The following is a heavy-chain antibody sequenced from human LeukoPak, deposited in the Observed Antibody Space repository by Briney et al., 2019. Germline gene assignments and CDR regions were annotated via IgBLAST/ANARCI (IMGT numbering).Heavy chain of an antibody. CDR3: ASSRDLYHDAFTSYWYFDV. CDR1: GASFRAYY. V-gene: IGHV4-34*01. CDR2: INDSGHA. D-gene: IGHD3-3*01. J-gene: IGHJ2*01. Sequence: SETLSLTCAVYGASFRAYYWSSIRQAPGKGLEWIGEINDSGHARYNASLKSRVTMSVDTSKNQFSLKLKSVTAADTAVYYCASSRDLYHDAFTSYWYFDVWGRGSLVTVSS.